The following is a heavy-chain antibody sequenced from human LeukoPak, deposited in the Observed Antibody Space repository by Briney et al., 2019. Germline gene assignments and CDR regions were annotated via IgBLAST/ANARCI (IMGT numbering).Heavy chain of an antibody. CDR1: GGSISSSSYY. CDR3: ARHMKQQRPPRYYYYGMDV. D-gene: IGHD1-1*01. CDR2: IYYSGST. J-gene: IGHJ6*02. Sequence: SETLSLTCTVSGGSISSSSYYWGWIRQPPGKGLGWIGSIYYSGSTYYNPSLKSRVTISVDTSKNQFSLKLSSVTAADTAVYYCARHMKQQRPPRYYYYGMDVWGQGTTVTVSS. V-gene: IGHV4-39*01.